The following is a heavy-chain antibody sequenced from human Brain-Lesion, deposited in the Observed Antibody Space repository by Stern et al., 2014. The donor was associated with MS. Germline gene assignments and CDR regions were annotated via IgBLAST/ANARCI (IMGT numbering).Heavy chain of an antibody. J-gene: IGHJ4*02. CDR2: IYTSGKT. CDR3: ARDRVTTVTTYYFDS. D-gene: IGHD4-17*01. Sequence: EVQLEEYGGGLVQPGGSLRLSCAASGFTVSNYYMSWVRQAPGKGLEWVSIIYTSGKTYYADSGRGRFVISRDKSKSTLYLQMDSLRPEDTAVYYCARDRVTTVTTYYFDSWGQGTRVTVSS. CDR1: GFTVSNYY. V-gene: IGHV3-66*02.